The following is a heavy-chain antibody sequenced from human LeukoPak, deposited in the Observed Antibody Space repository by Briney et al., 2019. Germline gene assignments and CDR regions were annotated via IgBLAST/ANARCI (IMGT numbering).Heavy chain of an antibody. V-gene: IGHV3-74*01. CDR3: VRGSPGYSSSWHAY. D-gene: IGHD6-13*01. CDR1: GFMLSSTW. CDR2: INSDTTST. Sequence: GGSLRLSCAASGFMLSSTWMHWVRQAPGKGLVWASRINSDTTSTSYADSVRGRFTISRDDAKNTVYLQMNSLRAEDTAMYYCVRGSPGYSSSWHAYWGQGTLVTVSS. J-gene: IGHJ4*02.